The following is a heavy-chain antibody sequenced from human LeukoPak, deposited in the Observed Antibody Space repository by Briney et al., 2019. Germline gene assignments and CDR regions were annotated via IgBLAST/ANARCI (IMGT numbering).Heavy chain of an antibody. D-gene: IGHD3-22*01. CDR2: IYYSGIT. V-gene: IGHV4-39*01. CDR3: ARHSYDSSGYYLGFDL. CDR1: GGSISSSSHY. Sequence: SETLSLTCTVSGGSISSSSHYWGWIRQPPGKGLEWIGSIYYSGITYYNSSLKSRVTISVDTSKNQFSLKLSSVTAADTAVYYCARHSYDSSGYYLGFDLWGRGTVVTVSS. J-gene: IGHJ2*01.